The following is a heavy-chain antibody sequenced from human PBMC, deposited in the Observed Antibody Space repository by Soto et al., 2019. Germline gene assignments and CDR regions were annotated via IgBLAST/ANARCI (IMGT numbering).Heavy chain of an antibody. Sequence: QVQLVESGGGLVKPGGSLRLSCAASGFTFSDYYMSWIRQAPGKGLEWVSYISSSSSYTNYAYSVKGRFTISRDNAKNSLYLQMNSLRAEDTAVYYCARFLSERLVPSWFDPWVQGTLVTVSS. CDR3: ARFLSERLVPSWFDP. CDR2: ISSSSSYT. J-gene: IGHJ5*02. V-gene: IGHV3-11*06. D-gene: IGHD6-13*01. CDR1: GFTFSDYY.